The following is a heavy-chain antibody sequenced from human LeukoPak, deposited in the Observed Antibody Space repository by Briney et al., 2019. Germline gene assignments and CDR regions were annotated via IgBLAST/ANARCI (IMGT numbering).Heavy chain of an antibody. CDR2: INHSGST. V-gene: IGHV4-34*01. CDR1: GGSFSGYY. D-gene: IGHD3-3*01. Sequence: SETLSLTCAVYGGSFSGYYWSWIRQPPGKGLEWIGEINHSGSTNYNPSLKSRVTISVDTSKSQFSLKLSSVTAADTAVYYCARAFFWSGYYYFDYWGQGTLVTVSS. J-gene: IGHJ4*02. CDR3: ARAFFWSGYYYFDY.